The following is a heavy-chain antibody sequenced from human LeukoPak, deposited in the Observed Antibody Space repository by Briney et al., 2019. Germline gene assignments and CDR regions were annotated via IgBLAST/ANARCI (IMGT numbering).Heavy chain of an antibody. D-gene: IGHD2-8*01. V-gene: IGHV1-18*01. CDR2: ISAYNGDK. J-gene: IGHJ5*02. CDR3: ARAKVLMVYAKYNWFDP. CDR1: GYTFNNYG. Sequence: ASVKVSCKPSGYTFNNYGITWVRQAPGQGLEWMGWISAYNGDKNYAQNLQGRVTMTTDTSTRTAYMELRSLSSDDTAVYYCARAKVLMVYAKYNWFDPWGQGTLVTVSS.